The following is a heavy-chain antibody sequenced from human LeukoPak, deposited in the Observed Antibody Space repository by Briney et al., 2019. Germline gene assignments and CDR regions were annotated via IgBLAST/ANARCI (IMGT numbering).Heavy chain of an antibody. CDR3: ASSGSYYEDFDY. Sequence: SETLSLTCTVSGGSISSYYWSWIRQPPGKGLEWIGEINHSGSTNYNPSLKSRVTISVDTSKNQFSLKLSSVTAADTAVYYCASSGSYYEDFDYWGQGTLVTVSS. D-gene: IGHD1-26*01. CDR1: GGSISSYY. J-gene: IGHJ4*02. V-gene: IGHV4-34*01. CDR2: INHSGST.